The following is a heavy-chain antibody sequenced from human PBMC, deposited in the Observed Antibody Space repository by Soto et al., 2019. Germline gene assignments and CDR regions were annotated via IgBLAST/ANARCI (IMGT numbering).Heavy chain of an antibody. V-gene: IGHV4-59*08. CDR3: ARRLDGDWNWYFDL. D-gene: IGHD4-17*01. CDR1: GGSISSYY. J-gene: IGHJ2*01. CDR2: IYYSGST. Sequence: QVQLQESGPGLVKPSETLSLTCTVSGGSISSYYWSWIRQPPGKGLEWIGYIYYSGSTNYNPSLKSRVTISVDTSKTQFSLRLSSVTAADTAVYYCARRLDGDWNWYFDLWGRGTLVTVSS.